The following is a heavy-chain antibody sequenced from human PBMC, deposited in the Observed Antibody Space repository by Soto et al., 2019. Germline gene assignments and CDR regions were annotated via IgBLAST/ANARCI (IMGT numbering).Heavy chain of an antibody. Sequence: SETLSLTCAVYGGSFSGYYWSWFRQPPGKGLEWIGEINHSGSTNYNPSLKSRVTISVDTSKNQFSLKLSSVTAADTAVYYCARVDGYYYGMAVWGQGTTVTVS. CDR1: GGSFSGYY. CDR3: ARVDGYYYGMAV. V-gene: IGHV4-34*01. D-gene: IGHD2-2*03. CDR2: INHSGST. J-gene: IGHJ6*02.